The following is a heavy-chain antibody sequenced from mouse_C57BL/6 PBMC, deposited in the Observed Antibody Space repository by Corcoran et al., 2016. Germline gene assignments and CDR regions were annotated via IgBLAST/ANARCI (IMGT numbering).Heavy chain of an antibody. V-gene: IGHV1-75*01. CDR2: IFPGSGST. D-gene: IGHD2-3*01. CDR1: GYTFTDYY. J-gene: IGHJ1*03. Sequence: QVQLQQSGPELVKPGASVKISCKASGYTFTDYYINWVKQRPGQGLEWIGWIFPGSGSTYYNEKFKGKATLTVDKSSSTAYMLLSSLTSEDSAVYCCARSGDGYSPWYFDVWGTGTTVTVSS. CDR3: ARSGDGYSPWYFDV.